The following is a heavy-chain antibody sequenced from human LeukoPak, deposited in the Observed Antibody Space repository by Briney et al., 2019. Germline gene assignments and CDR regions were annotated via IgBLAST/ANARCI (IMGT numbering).Heavy chain of an antibody. Sequence: SVKVSCKASGGTFSSYAISWVRQAPGQELEWMGGIIPIFGTANYAQKFQGRVTITADESTSTAYMELSSLRSEDTAVYYCAREPVRGVIGRVDYWGQGTLVTVSS. CDR1: GGTFSSYA. D-gene: IGHD3-10*02. V-gene: IGHV1-69*01. J-gene: IGHJ4*02. CDR3: AREPVRGVIGRVDY. CDR2: IIPIFGTA.